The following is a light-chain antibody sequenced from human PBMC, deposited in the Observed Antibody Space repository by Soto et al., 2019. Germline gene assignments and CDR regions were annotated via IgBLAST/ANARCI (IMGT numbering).Light chain of an antibody. CDR2: WAS. CDR3: QQYYSTPPYT. CDR1: QSVLYSSNNKNY. J-gene: IGKJ2*01. Sequence: DIVMTQSPDSLAVSLGERATINCKSSQSVLYSSNNKNYLAWYRQKPGQPPKLIIYWASIRESGVPDRISGSGSGTDFTLTISSLRAEDVAVYYCQQYYSTPPYTFGQGTKLEIK. V-gene: IGKV4-1*01.